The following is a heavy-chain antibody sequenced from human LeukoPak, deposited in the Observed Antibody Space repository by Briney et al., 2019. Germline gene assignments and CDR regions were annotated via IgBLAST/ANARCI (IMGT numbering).Heavy chain of an antibody. V-gene: IGHV1-18*01. CDR1: GYTFTSYG. J-gene: IGHJ6*02. CDR3: ARDDRRTYYYDSSGYYATYYYYGMDV. D-gene: IGHD3-22*01. CDR2: ISAYNGNT. Sequence: ASVKVSCKASGYTFTSYGISWVRQAPGQGHEWMGWISAYNGNTNYAQKLQGRVTMTTDTSTSTAYMELRSLRSDDTAVYYCARDDRRTYYYDSSGYYATYYYYGMDVWGQGTTVTVSS.